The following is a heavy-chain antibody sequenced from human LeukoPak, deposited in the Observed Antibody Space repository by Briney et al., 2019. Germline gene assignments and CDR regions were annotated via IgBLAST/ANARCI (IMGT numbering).Heavy chain of an antibody. V-gene: IGHV3-23*01. CDR2: ISGSGGST. Sequence: PGGSLRLSCAASGFTFSSYGMSWVRQAPGKGLEWVSGISGSGGSTDYADSVKGRFTISRDNAKNSLYLQMNSLRAEDTAVYYCAREETYYDILTGYYPTYYFDYWGQGTLVTVSS. CDR3: AREETYYDILTGYYPTYYFDY. J-gene: IGHJ4*02. D-gene: IGHD3-9*01. CDR1: GFTFSSYG.